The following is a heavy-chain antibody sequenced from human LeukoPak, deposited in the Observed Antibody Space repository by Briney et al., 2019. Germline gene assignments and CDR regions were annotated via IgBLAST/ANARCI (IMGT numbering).Heavy chain of an antibody. J-gene: IGHJ6*02. CDR3: ARDGCSGGSCYSPWPYYYYGMDV. CDR1: GGSISSYY. Sequence: SETLSLTCTVSGGSISSYYWSWIRQPAGKGLEWIGRIYTSGSTNYNPSLKSRVTMSVDTSKNQFSLKLSSVTAADTAVYYCARDGCSGGSCYSPWPYYYYGMDVWGQGTTVTVSS. D-gene: IGHD2-15*01. CDR2: IYTSGST. V-gene: IGHV4-4*07.